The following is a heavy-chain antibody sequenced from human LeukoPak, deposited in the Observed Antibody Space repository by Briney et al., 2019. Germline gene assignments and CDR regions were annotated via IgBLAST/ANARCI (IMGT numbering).Heavy chain of an antibody. J-gene: IGHJ3*02. V-gene: IGHV1-46*01. Sequence: PSVNVSCKASGYTFTNYYMHWVRQAPGQGLEWMGIVNPSGGSTSYAQKFQGRVTMTRDTSTSTVYMELSSLRSEDTALYYCARGRFPTKRSAYYYGAFDIWGQGTMFPVSS. D-gene: IGHD3-22*01. CDR2: VNPSGGST. CDR1: GYTFTNYY. CDR3: ARGRFPTKRSAYYYGAFDI.